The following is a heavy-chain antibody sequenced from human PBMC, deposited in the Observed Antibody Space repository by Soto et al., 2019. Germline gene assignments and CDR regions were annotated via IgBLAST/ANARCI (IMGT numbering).Heavy chain of an antibody. CDR3: ARSEALTTPWDYVMDV. Sequence: GESLKISCKGSGYSFTSYWIGWVRQMPGKGLEWMGIIYPGDSDTRYSPSFQGQVTISADKSISTAYLQWSSLKASDTAMYYCARSEALTTPWDYVMDVWGQGTTVTVSS. CDR1: GYSFTSYW. J-gene: IGHJ6*02. D-gene: IGHD1-26*01. CDR2: IYPGDSDT. V-gene: IGHV5-51*01.